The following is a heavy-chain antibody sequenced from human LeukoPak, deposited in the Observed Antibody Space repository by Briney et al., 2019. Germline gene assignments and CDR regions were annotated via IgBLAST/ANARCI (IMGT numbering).Heavy chain of an antibody. D-gene: IGHD5-24*01. Sequence: SVKVSCKASGGTFSSYVINWVRQAPGQGLEWMGGIIPIFGTANYAQKFQGRVTITADKSTSTAYMELSSLRSEDTAVYFCATERWLQYWGQGTMVTVSS. J-gene: IGHJ3*01. CDR2: IIPIFGTA. CDR1: GGTFSSYV. CDR3: ATERWLQY. V-gene: IGHV1-69*06.